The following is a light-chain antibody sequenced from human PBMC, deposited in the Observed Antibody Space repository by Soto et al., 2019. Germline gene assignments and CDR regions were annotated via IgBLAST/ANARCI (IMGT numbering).Light chain of an antibody. J-gene: IGLJ2*01. CDR3: AAWDDNLNVV. V-gene: IGLV1-44*01. CDR2: MND. Sequence: QSVLTQAPSVSGAPGRSVTISCSGVTSNIGRNSVNWYQQFPGTAPKLLIYMNDRRPSGVPDRFSAFRSGASASLAISGLQSEDGATYYCAAWDDNLNVVFGGGTKVTVL. CDR1: TSNIGRNS.